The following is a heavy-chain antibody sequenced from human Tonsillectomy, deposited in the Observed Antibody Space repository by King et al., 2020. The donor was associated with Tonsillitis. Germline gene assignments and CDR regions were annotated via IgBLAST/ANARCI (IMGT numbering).Heavy chain of an antibody. CDR1: GFTFSSFA. Sequence: VQLVESGGGVVQPGRSLRLSWAASGFTFSSFAMHWVRQAPDKGLECVAVIVYDGIKTYYADSVKGRFTISRDNSKNMSYLQMNSLRPEDTAVYYCARDGAYYGSGSPLKYWGQGTLVTVSS. V-gene: IGHV3-30*04. CDR2: IVYDGIKT. D-gene: IGHD3-10*01. CDR3: ARDGAYYGSGSPLKY. J-gene: IGHJ4*02.